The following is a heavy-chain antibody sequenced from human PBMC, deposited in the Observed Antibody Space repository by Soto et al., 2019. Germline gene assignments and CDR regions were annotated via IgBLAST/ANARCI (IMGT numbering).Heavy chain of an antibody. Sequence: SETLSLTCAVSGASISSDAYYWSWIRQHPGKGLEWIGYISYSGSTYYNPSLKSRVTISVDTSKNQFSLKLSSVTAADTAVYYCARAIGTAMVFDYWGQGTLVTVSS. J-gene: IGHJ4*02. CDR1: GASISSDAYY. V-gene: IGHV4-31*11. D-gene: IGHD5-18*01. CDR2: ISYSGST. CDR3: ARAIGTAMVFDY.